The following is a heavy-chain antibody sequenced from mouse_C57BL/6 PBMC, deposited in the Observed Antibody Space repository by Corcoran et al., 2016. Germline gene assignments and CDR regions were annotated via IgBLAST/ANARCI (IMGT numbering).Heavy chain of an antibody. J-gene: IGHJ3*01. D-gene: IGHD2-5*01. V-gene: IGHV1-85*01. CDR3: ARSRAYYSNPRFAY. CDR1: GYTFTSYD. Sequence: QVQLQQSGPELVKPGASVKLSCKSSGYTFTSYDINWVKQRPGQGLEWVGWIYPRDGSTKYNEKFKGKATLTVDTSSSTAYMELHSLTSEDSAVYFCARSRAYYSNPRFAYWGQGTLVTVSA. CDR2: IYPRDGST.